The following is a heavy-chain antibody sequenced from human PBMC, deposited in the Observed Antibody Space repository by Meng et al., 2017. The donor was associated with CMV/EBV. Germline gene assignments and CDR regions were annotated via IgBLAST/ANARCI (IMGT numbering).Heavy chain of an antibody. D-gene: IGHD6-13*01. CDR2: ISSSSSYI. CDR3: ARDQHLGYYYGMDV. J-gene: IGHJ6*02. Sequence: ESLKLSCAASGFTFSSYSMNWVRQAPGKGLEWVSSISSSSSYIYYADSVRGRFTIPRDNDKNSLYLQMNSLEDEDTAVYYCARDQHLGYYYGMDVWGQGTTVTVSS. V-gene: IGHV3-21*01. CDR1: GFTFSSYS.